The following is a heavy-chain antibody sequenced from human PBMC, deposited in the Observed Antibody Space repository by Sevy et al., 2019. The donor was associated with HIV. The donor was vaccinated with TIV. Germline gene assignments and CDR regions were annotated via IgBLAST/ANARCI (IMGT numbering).Heavy chain of an antibody. Sequence: ASVKVSCKASGYTFTDYSMHWVRQAPAQGLDWMGRINPNSGGTDYPQKFQGRVTMTRDTSISTVYMELSRLTSDDSAVYYCVRGVFMPGQEHLEYWGQGTLVTVSS. CDR3: VRGVFMPGQEHLEY. CDR2: INPNSGGT. V-gene: IGHV1-2*06. J-gene: IGHJ4*02. D-gene: IGHD3-16*01. CDR1: GYTFTDYS.